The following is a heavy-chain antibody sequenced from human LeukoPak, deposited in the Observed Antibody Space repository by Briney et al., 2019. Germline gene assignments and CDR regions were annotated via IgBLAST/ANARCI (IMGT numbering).Heavy chain of an antibody. V-gene: IGHV1-18*01. CDR2: ISAYNGNT. Sequence: ASVKVSCKACGYIFTSYGSSWVRQAPGQGLEWMGWISAYNGNTNYAQKLQGRVTMTTDTSTSTAYMELRSLRSHDTAVYYCARAGYSSSPPPFGYWGQGTLVTVSS. J-gene: IGHJ4*02. CDR1: GYIFTSYG. CDR3: ARAGYSSSPPPFGY. D-gene: IGHD6-6*01.